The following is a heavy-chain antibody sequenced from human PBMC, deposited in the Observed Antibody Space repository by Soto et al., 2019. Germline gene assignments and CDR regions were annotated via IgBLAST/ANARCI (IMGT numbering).Heavy chain of an antibody. CDR2: IYWNDDA. CDR1: GLSLSTSEVG. Sequence: SGPTLVNPTQTLTLTCTFSGLSLSTSEVGVGWIRQPPGKALEWLALIYWNDDARYSPSLKNRLTITKDTSKNQVVLTMTNVDPVDTATYYCIHDGKLGYTGYDRFDYWGQGTLVTVSS. J-gene: IGHJ4*02. V-gene: IGHV2-5*01. CDR3: IHDGKLGYTGYDRFDY. D-gene: IGHD5-12*01.